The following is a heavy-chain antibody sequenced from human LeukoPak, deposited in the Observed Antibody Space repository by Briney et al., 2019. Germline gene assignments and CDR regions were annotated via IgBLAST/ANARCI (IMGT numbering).Heavy chain of an antibody. CDR2: ISADGRMT. CDR1: GFTFTDYW. Sequence: GGSLRLSCAASGFTFTDYWMHWVRQPPGKGLAWVSRISADGRMTDYEDSAKGRFTVSRDNAKNTLYLQMNRVRAEDTAVYYCARGGFTYGPATLGALDIWGEGTMVPVSS. J-gene: IGHJ3*02. V-gene: IGHV3-74*01. D-gene: IGHD5-18*01. CDR3: ARGGFTYGPATLGALDI.